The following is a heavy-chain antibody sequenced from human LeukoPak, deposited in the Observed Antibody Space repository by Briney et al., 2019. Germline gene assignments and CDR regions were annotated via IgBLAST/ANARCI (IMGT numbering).Heavy chain of an antibody. CDR2: ISSSRSYI. CDR3: ARDSGITIFGVVVRGAFDI. J-gene: IGHJ3*02. V-gene: IGHV3-21*01. D-gene: IGHD3-3*01. CDR1: GFTFSSYW. Sequence: GRSLRLSCAASGFTFSSYWMSWVRQAPGKGLEWDSSISSSRSYIYYADSVKGRFTISRDNAKNSLYLQMNSLRAEDTAVYYCARDSGITIFGVVVRGAFDIWGQGTMVTVSS.